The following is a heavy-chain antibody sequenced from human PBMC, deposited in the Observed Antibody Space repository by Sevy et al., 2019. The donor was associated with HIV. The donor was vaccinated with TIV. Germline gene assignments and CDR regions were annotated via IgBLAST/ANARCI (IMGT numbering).Heavy chain of an antibody. CDR1: GGSFSGYY. V-gene: IGHV4-34*01. J-gene: IGHJ4*02. Sequence: SETLSLTCAVSGGSFSGYYWSWIGQPPGKGLEWIGEINRSGGTNYNPSLKSRVTISVDTSKNQFSLKLSSVTAADTAMYYCARGVSDFWSGPGLWGQGTLVTVSS. CDR2: INRSGGT. CDR3: ARGVSDFWSGPGL. D-gene: IGHD3-3*01.